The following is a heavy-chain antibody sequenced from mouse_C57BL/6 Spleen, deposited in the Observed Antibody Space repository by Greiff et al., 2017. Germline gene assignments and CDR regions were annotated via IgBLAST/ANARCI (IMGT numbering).Heavy chain of an antibody. D-gene: IGHD1-1*01. V-gene: IGHV1-75*01. CDR3: ARSATVVARGMDY. CDR2: SFPGSGST. Sequence: QVQLQQSGPELVKPGASVKISCKASGYTFTDYYINWVKQRPGQGLEWIGWSFPGSGSTYYNEKFKGKATLTVDKSSSTAYMLLSSLTSEDSAVYFCARSATVVARGMDYWGQGTSVTVSS. J-gene: IGHJ4*01. CDR1: GYTFTDYY.